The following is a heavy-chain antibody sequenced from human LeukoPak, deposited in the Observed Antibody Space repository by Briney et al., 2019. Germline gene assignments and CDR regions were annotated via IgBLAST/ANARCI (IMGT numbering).Heavy chain of an antibody. CDR3: ARVVGGEVDY. J-gene: IGHJ4*02. D-gene: IGHD3-10*01. CDR2: IYYSGST. CDR1: GGSISSGGYY. V-gene: IGHV4-31*03. Sequence: NPSETLSLTCTVSGGSISSGGYYWSWIRQHPGKGLEWIGYIYYSGSTYYNPSLKCRVTISVDTSKNQFSLKLSSVTAADTAVYYCARVVGGEVDYWGQGTLVTVSS.